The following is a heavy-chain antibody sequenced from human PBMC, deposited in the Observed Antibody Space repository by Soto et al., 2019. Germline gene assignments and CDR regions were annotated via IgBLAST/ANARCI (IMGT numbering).Heavy chain of an antibody. Sequence: QITLKESGPTLVKPTQTLTLTCTFSGFSLSTSGVGVGWIRQPPGKALEWLALIYWDDDKRYSPSLKSRLTITKDTSKNQVVLTMTNMDPVDTATYYCAHRQMVLHMVRGADDAFDIWGQGTMVTVSS. D-gene: IGHD3-10*01. J-gene: IGHJ3*02. CDR1: GFSLSTSGVG. CDR2: IYWDDDK. CDR3: AHRQMVLHMVRGADDAFDI. V-gene: IGHV2-5*02.